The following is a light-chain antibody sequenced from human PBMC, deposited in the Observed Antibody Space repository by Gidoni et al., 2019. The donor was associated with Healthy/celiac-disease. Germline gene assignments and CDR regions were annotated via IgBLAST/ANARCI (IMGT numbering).Light chain of an antibody. CDR3: QQYYSTPPYT. CDR2: WAS. CDR1: QRVLYSSNNKNY. V-gene: IGKV4-1*01. J-gene: IGKJ2*01. Sequence: DIVMTQSPASLAVSLGERATINCKSSQRVLYSSNNKNYLAWYQQKPGQPPKLLIYWASTRESGVPERFSGSGSGTDFTLTISSLQAEDVAVYYCQQYYSTPPYTFGQGTKLEIK.